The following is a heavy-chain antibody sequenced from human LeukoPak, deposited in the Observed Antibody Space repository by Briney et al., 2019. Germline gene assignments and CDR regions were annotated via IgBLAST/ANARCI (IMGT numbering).Heavy chain of an antibody. J-gene: IGHJ4*02. CDR1: GFTFSSYA. D-gene: IGHD1-1*01. CDR3: ARDHNYAFDN. Sequence: GGSLRLSCAASGFTFSSYAMSWLRQAPGKGLEWISYIGIDSGNTKYADSVKGRFTISGDSAKNSLYLQMNSLRVEDTAVYYCARDHNYAFDNWGQGTLVTVSS. CDR2: IGIDSGNT. V-gene: IGHV3-48*04.